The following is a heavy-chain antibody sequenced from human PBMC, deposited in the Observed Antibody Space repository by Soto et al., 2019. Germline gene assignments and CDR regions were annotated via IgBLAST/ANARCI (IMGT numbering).Heavy chain of an antibody. J-gene: IGHJ6*02. CDR3: ATSQGIVVVAGYYYYYGMDV. Sequence: QVQLVQSGAEVKKPGSSVKVSCKASGGTFSSYAISWVRQAPGQGLEWMGGIIPIFGTANYAQKFQGRVTITADKSTSTAYMELSSLRSEDTAVYYCATSQGIVVVAGYYYYYGMDVWGQGPTVTVSS. CDR1: GGTFSSYA. V-gene: IGHV1-69*06. CDR2: IIPIFGTA. D-gene: IGHD2-15*01.